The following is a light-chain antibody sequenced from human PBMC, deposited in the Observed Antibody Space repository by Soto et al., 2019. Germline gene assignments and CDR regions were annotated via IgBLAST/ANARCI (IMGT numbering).Light chain of an antibody. CDR3: QQYNNWPLT. Sequence: ELVMTQSPATLSVSPGERATLSCRASQSVSSNLAWYQQKPGQAPRLLIYGASTRATGIPARFSGSGSGTEFTLTISSLQSEDFAIYSCQQYNNWPLTFCGGTQVEIK. CDR2: GAS. J-gene: IGKJ4*01. CDR1: QSVSSN. V-gene: IGKV3-15*01.